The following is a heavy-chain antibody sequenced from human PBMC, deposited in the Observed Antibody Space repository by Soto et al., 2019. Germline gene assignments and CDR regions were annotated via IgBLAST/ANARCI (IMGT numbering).Heavy chain of an antibody. V-gene: IGHV1-3*01. CDR2: INAGNGNT. CDR1: GYTFTSYA. D-gene: IGHD3-3*01. CDR3: ARDGPCDDFWSGYYRKNDWFDP. Sequence: ASVKVSCKASGYTFTSYAMHWVRQAPGQRLEWMGWINAGNGNTKYSQKFQGRVTITRDTSASTAYMELSSLRSEDTAVYYCARDGPCDDFWSGYYRKNDWFDPWGQGTLVTVSS. J-gene: IGHJ5*02.